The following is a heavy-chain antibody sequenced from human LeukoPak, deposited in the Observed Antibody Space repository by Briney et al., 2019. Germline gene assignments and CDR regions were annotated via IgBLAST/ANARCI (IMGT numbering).Heavy chain of an antibody. Sequence: GRSLRLSCAASGFTLGDHYVSWVRQAPGKGLEWVSYIYAGDTTIYYADSVKGRFTISRDNAKNSVYLQMNSLRVEDTAVYYCARGHYGLDIWGQGTTVTVSS. J-gene: IGHJ6*02. CDR3: ARGHYGLDI. V-gene: IGHV3-11*01. CDR2: IYAGDTTI. CDR1: GFTLGDHY.